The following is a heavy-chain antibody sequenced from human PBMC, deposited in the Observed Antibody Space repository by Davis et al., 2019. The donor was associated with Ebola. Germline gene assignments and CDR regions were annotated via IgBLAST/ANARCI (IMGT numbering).Heavy chain of an antibody. D-gene: IGHD3-16*01. CDR1: GYTFTSYD. J-gene: IGHJ6*02. Sequence: AASVKVSCKASGYTFTSYDINWVRQATGQGLEWMGWMNPNSGNTGYAQKFQGIVTITADESTGTAYMELSSLRSEDTAVYYCARGGHDYVEGDYYYYGMDVWGQGTTVTVSS. CDR3: ARGGHDYVEGDYYYYGMDV. CDR2: MNPNSGNT. V-gene: IGHV1-8*01.